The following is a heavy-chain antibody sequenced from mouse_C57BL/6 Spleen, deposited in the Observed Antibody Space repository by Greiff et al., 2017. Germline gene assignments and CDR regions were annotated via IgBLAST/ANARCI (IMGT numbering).Heavy chain of an antibody. CDR1: GFTFSDYG. J-gene: IGHJ1*03. CDR2: ISSGSSTI. Sequence: EVKLMESGGGLVKPGGSLKLSCAASGFTFSDYGMHWVRQAPETGLEWVAYISSGSSTIYYADTVKGRFTISRANAKNTLFLQMTSLRSEDTAMYYCARRSNREEIITTVVADWYFDVWGTGTTVTVSS. CDR3: ARRSNREEIITTVVADWYFDV. V-gene: IGHV5-17*01. D-gene: IGHD1-1*01.